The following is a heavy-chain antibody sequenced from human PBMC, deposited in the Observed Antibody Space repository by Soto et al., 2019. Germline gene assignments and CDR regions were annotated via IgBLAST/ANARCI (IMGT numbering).Heavy chain of an antibody. CDR2: ISAYNGNT. V-gene: IGHV1-18*04. CDR1: GYTFTSYG. Sequence: GASVKVSCKASGYTFTSYGISWVRQAPGQGLEWMGWISAYNGNTNYAQKLQGRVTMTTDTSTSTAYMELRSLRSDDTAVYYCASERESYDFWSGYPRARGAFDIWGQGTMVTVSS. D-gene: IGHD3-3*01. J-gene: IGHJ3*02. CDR3: ASERESYDFWSGYPRARGAFDI.